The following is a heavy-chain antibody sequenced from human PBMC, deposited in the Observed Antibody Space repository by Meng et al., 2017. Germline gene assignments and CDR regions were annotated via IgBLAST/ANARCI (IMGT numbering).Heavy chain of an antibody. CDR1: GYTFTSYD. J-gene: IGHJ4*02. V-gene: IGHV1-8*01. D-gene: IGHD3-22*01. CDR2: MNPNSGNT. Sequence: ASVKVSCKASGYTFTSYDINWVRQATGQGLEWMGWMNPNSGNTGYAQKFQGRVTITTDESTSTAYMELSSLRSEDTAVYYCARNRRNEYYYDSSGYYPPDYWGQGTLVTVSS. CDR3: ARNRRNEYYYDSSGYYPPDY.